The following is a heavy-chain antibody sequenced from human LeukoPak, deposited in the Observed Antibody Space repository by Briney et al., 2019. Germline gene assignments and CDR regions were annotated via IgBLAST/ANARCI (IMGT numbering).Heavy chain of an antibody. CDR1: GGSISSGSYY. CDR3: ATGYSSSWIDY. Sequence: SETLSLTCTVSGGSISSGSYYWSWIRQPAGKGLEWIGRIYTGGSTNYNPSLKSRVTISVDTSRNQFSLKLSSVTAADTAVYYCATGYSSSWIDYWGQGTLVTVSS. J-gene: IGHJ4*02. V-gene: IGHV4-61*02. CDR2: IYTGGST. D-gene: IGHD6-13*01.